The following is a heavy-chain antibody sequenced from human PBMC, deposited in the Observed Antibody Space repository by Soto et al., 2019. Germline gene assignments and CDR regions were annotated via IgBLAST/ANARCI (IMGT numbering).Heavy chain of an antibody. V-gene: IGHV3-15*07. J-gene: IGHJ6*04. CDR1: GFTFSNAW. Sequence: GGSLRLSFAASGFTFSNAWMNWVRQAPGKGLEWVGRIKSKTDGGTTDYAAPVKGRFTISRDDSKTTLYLQMNSLKTEDTAVYYCTTLSITIFGVVRMDVWGKGTTVTVYS. D-gene: IGHD3-3*01. CDR2: IKSKTDGGTT. CDR3: TTLSITIFGVVRMDV.